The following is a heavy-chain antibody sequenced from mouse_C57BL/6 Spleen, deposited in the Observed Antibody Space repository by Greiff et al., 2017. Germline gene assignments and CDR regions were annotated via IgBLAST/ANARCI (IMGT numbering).Heavy chain of an antibody. J-gene: IGHJ4*01. Sequence: QVQLKQSGAELVRPGTSVKVSCKASGYAFTNYLIEWVKQRPGQGLEWIGVINPGSGGTNYNEKFKGKATLTADKSSSTAYMQLSSLTSEDSAVYFCARSYYGNYDYYAMDYWGQGTSVTVSS. CDR3: ARSYYGNYDYYAMDY. CDR2: INPGSGGT. V-gene: IGHV1-54*01. D-gene: IGHD2-10*01. CDR1: GYAFTNYL.